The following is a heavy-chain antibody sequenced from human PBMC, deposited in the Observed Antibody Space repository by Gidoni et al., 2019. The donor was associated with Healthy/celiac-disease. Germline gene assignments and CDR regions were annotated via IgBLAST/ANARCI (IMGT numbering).Heavy chain of an antibody. D-gene: IGHD2-2*01. CDR2: ISGSGGST. CDR3: AKPPRGWFYCSSTSCYYFDY. CDR1: GFTFSRYA. J-gene: IGHJ4*02. Sequence: EVQLLESGGGWVQPGGSLRLSCAASGFTFSRYAMSWVRQAPGKGLEWVAAISGSGGSTYYADSVKGRFTISRDNSKTTLYLQMNSLIAEDTAVYYCAKPPRGWFYCSSTSCYYFDYWGQGTLVTISS. V-gene: IGHV3-23*01.